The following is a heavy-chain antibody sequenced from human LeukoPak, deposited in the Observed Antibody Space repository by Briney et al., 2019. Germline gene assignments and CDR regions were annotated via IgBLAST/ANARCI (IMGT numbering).Heavy chain of an antibody. J-gene: IGHJ4*02. D-gene: IGHD3-10*01. CDR1: GFTFSSYA. V-gene: IGHV3-30*04. CDR2: ISYDGSNK. CDR3: AKDLFGVRGGTN. Sequence: GGSLRLSCAASGFTFSSYAMHWVRQAPGKGLEWVAVISYDGSNKYYADSVKGRFTISRDNSKNTLYLQMNSLRAEDTAVYYCAKDLFGVRGGTNWGQGTLITVSS.